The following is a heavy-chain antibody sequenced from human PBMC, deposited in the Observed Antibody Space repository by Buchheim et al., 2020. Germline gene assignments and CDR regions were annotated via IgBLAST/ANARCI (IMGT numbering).Heavy chain of an antibody. J-gene: IGHJ5*02. CDR1: GFTFSSYE. V-gene: IGHV3-48*03. CDR2: ISSSGSTI. D-gene: IGHD3-3*01. CDR3: AGRGATKLRFLEWRPFDP. Sequence: EVQLVESGGGLVQPGGSLRLSCAASGFTFSSYEMNWVRQAPGKGLEWVSYISSSGSTIYYADSVKGRFTISRDNAKNSLYLQMNSLRAEDTAVYYCAGRGATKLRFLEWRPFDPWGQGTL.